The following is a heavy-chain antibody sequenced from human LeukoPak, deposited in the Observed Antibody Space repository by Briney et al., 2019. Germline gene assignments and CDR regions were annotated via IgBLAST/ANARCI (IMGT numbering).Heavy chain of an antibody. CDR1: GLTFPDYA. D-gene: IGHD3-3*01. CDR3: TGGGRFSDY. V-gene: IGHV3-49*04. Sequence: SLRLSCTASGLTFPDYAMGWVRQAPGKGLEWVGFIRSKSYGGTSGYAASVKGRFTFSRDDSKSIAHLQMSSLTIEDRAVYYCTGGGRFSDYWGQGTLVTVSS. J-gene: IGHJ4*02. CDR2: IRSKSYGGTS.